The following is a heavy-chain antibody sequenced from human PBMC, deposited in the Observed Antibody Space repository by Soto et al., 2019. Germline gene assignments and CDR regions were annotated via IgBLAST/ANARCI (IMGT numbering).Heavy chain of an antibody. J-gene: IGHJ3*02. D-gene: IGHD2-21*02. CDR1: GFTFSSYG. Sequence: GGSLRLSCAASGFTFSSYGMHWVRQAPGKGLEWVAVISYDGSDKDYAHSVKGRFTISRDNSKYTLYLQMNSLRAEDTAVYYCAKGDCGGDCYSFDAFDIWGQGTMVTVSS. V-gene: IGHV3-30*18. CDR2: ISYDGSDK. CDR3: AKGDCGGDCYSFDAFDI.